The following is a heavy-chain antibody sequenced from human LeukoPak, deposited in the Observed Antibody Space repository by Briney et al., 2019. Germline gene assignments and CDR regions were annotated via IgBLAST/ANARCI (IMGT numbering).Heavy chain of an antibody. D-gene: IGHD6-13*01. J-gene: IGHJ4*02. V-gene: IGHV3-53*01. CDR3: ARVAAGKVIDY. Sequence: TGGSLRLSCAGYDFTVSTNYMSWVRQAPGKGLKWVSVIYSGGKTYYADSVKGRFTISRDNSKNTGYLQMNSLRAEDTAVYYCARVAAGKVIDYWGQGTLVIVSS. CDR2: IYSGGKT. CDR1: DFTVSTNY.